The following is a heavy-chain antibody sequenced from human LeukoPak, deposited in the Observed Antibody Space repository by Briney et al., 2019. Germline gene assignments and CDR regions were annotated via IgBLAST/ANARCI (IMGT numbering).Heavy chain of an antibody. Sequence: PGGSLRLSCAASGFTFSSYWMHWVRQAPGKGLVWVSRINSDGSSTSYADSVKGRFTISRDNAKNSLYLQMNSLRAEDTALYYCARASKHLLRFFPFYYYMDVWGKGTTVTVSS. CDR3: ARASKHLLRFFPFYYYMDV. J-gene: IGHJ6*03. CDR2: INSDGSST. V-gene: IGHV3-74*01. CDR1: GFTFSSYW. D-gene: IGHD3-3*01.